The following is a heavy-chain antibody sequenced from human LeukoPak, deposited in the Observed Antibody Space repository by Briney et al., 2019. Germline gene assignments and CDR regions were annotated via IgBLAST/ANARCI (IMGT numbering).Heavy chain of an antibody. D-gene: IGHD3-9*01. CDR3: ARVRSRGRYFDWLLGDY. CDR2: VNPNSGGT. CDR1: GYTFTGYY. Sequence: GASVKVSCKASGYTFTGYYMHWVRQAPGQGLEWMGRVNPNSGGTNYAQKFQGRVTMTRDTSISTAYMELSRLRSVDTAVYYCARVRSRGRYFDWLLGDYWGQGTLVTVSS. J-gene: IGHJ4*02. V-gene: IGHV1-2*06.